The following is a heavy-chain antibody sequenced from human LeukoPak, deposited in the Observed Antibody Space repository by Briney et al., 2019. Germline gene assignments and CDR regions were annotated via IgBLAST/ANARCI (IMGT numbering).Heavy chain of an antibody. CDR2: ISGSGGST. Sequence: PGGSLRLSWAASGFTFSSYAMSWVRQAPGKGLEWVSAISGSGGSTYYADSVKGRFTISRDNSKNTLYLQMNSLRAEDTAVYYCAKDWLSSGWYYFDYWGQGTLVTVSS. CDR3: AKDWLSSGWYYFDY. V-gene: IGHV3-23*01. D-gene: IGHD6-19*01. J-gene: IGHJ4*02. CDR1: GFTFSSYA.